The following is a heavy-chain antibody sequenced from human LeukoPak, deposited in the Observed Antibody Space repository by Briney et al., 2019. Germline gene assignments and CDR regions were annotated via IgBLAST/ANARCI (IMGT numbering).Heavy chain of an antibody. CDR2: INDNGDTT. CDR1: GFTFSNYA. V-gene: IGHV3-64*02. Sequence: GGSLRLSCAASGFTFSNYAFHWAREAPGKGREYVSAINDNGDTTYYADSVKGRFTISRDISKNTLFLQMGSLRTEDMAVYYCARGHRSSWFDAFDIWGQGIMVTVSS. CDR3: ARGHRSSWFDAFDI. D-gene: IGHD6-13*01. J-gene: IGHJ3*02.